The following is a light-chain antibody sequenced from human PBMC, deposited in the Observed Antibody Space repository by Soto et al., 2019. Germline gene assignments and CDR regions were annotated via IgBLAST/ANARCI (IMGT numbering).Light chain of an antibody. V-gene: IGKV3-20*01. CDR3: HHYGTSWT. Sequence: EIVLTQSPGTLSLSPGERATLSCRASQSVSSNHLAWYQQKPGQAPRLLIYGAFNRATGIPDRFSGSGSGTDFTLTISGLEPEDFVVYYCHHYGTSWTFGQGTKVEI. CDR2: GAF. J-gene: IGKJ1*01. CDR1: QSVSSNH.